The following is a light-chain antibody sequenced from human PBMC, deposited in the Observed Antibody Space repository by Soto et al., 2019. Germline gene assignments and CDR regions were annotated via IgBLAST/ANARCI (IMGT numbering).Light chain of an antibody. CDR3: QQTYSGGT. CDR1: QNIRNY. J-gene: IGKJ1*01. Sequence: DIQMTQSPSYLSASVGDRVTITCRASQNIRNYLNWYQQKPGKAPYLLIYVTSTLQSGVPSRFSGSGSGIDFTFTISCLQPEDFATYYCQQTYSGGTFGRGTKVDIK. CDR2: VTS. V-gene: IGKV1-39*01.